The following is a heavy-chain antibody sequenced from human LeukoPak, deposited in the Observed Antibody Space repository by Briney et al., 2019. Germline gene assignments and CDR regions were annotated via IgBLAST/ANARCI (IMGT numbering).Heavy chain of an antibody. CDR2: MYASGNT. CDR3: ARGFTYYDNNDYREF. Sequence: SETLSLTCTVSGGSISSGNYYWSWIRQPAGKGLEWIGRMYASGNTNYNPSLKSRVTISVATSKNQFSLKLSSVTAADTAVYYCARGFTYYDNNDYREFWGQGTLVTVSS. CDR1: GGSISSGNYY. V-gene: IGHV4-61*02. J-gene: IGHJ4*02. D-gene: IGHD3-22*01.